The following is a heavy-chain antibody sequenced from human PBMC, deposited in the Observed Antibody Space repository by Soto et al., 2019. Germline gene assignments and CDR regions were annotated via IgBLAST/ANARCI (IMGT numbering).Heavy chain of an antibody. J-gene: IGHJ6*02. V-gene: IGHV3-30-3*01. CDR2: ISYDGSNK. CDR3: ARGYDFWSGYYYPYGMDV. D-gene: IGHD3-3*01. CDR1: GFTFSSYA. Sequence: QVQLVESGGGVVQPGRSLRLSCAASGFTFSSYAMHWVRQAPGKGLEWVAVISYDGSNKNYADSVKGRFTISRDNSKNTLYLQMNSLRAEDTAVYYCARGYDFWSGYYYPYGMDVWGQGTTVIVSS.